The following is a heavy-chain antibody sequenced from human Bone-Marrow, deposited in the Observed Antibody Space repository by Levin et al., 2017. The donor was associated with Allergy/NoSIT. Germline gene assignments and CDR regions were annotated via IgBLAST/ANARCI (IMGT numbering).Heavy chain of an antibody. V-gene: IGHV1-69*01. Sequence: KISCKASGGFFSTYAYSWVRQAPGQGLEWMGGIIAIFDKPNYAQKFQGRLTITADDPTTTAYMELTGLTSEDTAVYYCSRSGPPREGDYYYYGLDVWGQGTTVTV. CDR3: SRSGPPREGDYYYYGLDV. J-gene: IGHJ6*02. D-gene: IGHD6-19*01. CDR1: GGFFSTYA. CDR2: IIAIFDKP.